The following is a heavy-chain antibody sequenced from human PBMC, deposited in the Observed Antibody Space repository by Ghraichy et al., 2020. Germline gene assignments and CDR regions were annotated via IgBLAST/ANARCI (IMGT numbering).Heavy chain of an antibody. CDR1: GNTFTGYH. D-gene: IGHD1-14*01. CDR3: ARDQASGEPYFDY. CDR2: INPNSGVT. V-gene: IGHV1-2*06. J-gene: IGHJ4*02. Sequence: ASVKVSCKVYGNTFTGYHTHWVRQAPGHGLEWIGRINPNSGVTEFGDKFQGRVTMTSDTSISTAYMELSSLTSDDTAIYYCARDQASGEPYFDYWGQGTLVTVSS.